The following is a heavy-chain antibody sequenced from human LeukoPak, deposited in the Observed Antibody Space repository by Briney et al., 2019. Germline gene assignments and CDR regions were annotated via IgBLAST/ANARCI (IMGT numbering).Heavy chain of an antibody. D-gene: IGHD5-18*01. CDR1: GFTFSSHG. Sequence: PGGSLRLSCAASGFTFSSHGMHWVRQVPGKGLEWVALIRYDGSKKNYADSVKGRFTISRDDSKSTLYLQINSLRAEDTAVYYCAKDLSYASNWSDPWGQGTLVTVSS. CDR3: AKDLSYASNWSDP. J-gene: IGHJ5*02. V-gene: IGHV3-30*02. CDR2: IRYDGSKK.